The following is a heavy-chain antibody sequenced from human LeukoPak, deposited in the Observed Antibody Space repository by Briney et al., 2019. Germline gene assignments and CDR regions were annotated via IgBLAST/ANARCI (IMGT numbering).Heavy chain of an antibody. CDR2: IYSGGST. CDR1: GFTVSSNY. CDR3: ARSRRMYYYDSSGYYYFDY. D-gene: IGHD3-22*01. J-gene: IGHJ4*02. V-gene: IGHV3-66*01. Sequence: GGSLRLSRAASGFTVSSNYMSWVRQAPGKGLEWVSVIYSGGSTYYADSVKGRFTISRDNSKNTLYLQMNSLRAEDTAVYYCARSRRMYYYDSSGYYYFDYWGQGTLVTVSS.